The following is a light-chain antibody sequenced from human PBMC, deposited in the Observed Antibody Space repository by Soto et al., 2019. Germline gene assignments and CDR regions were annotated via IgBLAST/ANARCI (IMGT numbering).Light chain of an antibody. CDR3: SSYTSSSTWV. CDR2: EVS. V-gene: IGLV2-14*01. Sequence: QSALTQPPSASGSPGQSVTISCTGTSSDIGAYNYVSWFQQHPGEAPKLIIYEVSNRPSGVSNRFSGSKSGNTASLTISGLQAEDEADYYCSSYTSSSTWVFGGGTKVTVL. CDR1: SSDIGAYNY. J-gene: IGLJ3*02.